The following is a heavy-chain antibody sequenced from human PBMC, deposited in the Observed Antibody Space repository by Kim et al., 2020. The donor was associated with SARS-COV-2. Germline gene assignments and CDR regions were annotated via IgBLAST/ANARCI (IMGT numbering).Heavy chain of an antibody. J-gene: IGHJ4*02. D-gene: IGHD3-22*01. CDR3: ARGGRYYDRSGYFPWPRTNPDY. Sequence: SETLSLTCAVYGGSFSGYYWSWIRQPPGEGLEWLGEINHRGSTNYNPSLKSRVTISVDTYKNQFSLKLSSVTAADTAVYYCARGGRYYDRSGYFPWPRTNPDYWGQGTLGTVS. CDR1: GGSFSGYY. V-gene: IGHV4-34*01. CDR2: INHRGST.